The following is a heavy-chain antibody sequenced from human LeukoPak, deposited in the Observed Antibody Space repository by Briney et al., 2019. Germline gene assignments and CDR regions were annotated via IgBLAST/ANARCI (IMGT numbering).Heavy chain of an antibody. V-gene: IGHV1-46*01. D-gene: IGHD2-15*01. Sequence: GASVKVSCKASGYTFTSYYMHWVRQAPGQGLEWMGIINPSGGSTSYAQKFQGRVTMTRDMSTSTVYMELSSLRSEDTAVYYCAREILPVHCDGGSCYSFDNWGQGTLVTVSS. CDR1: GYTFTSYY. CDR3: AREILPVHCDGGSCYSFDN. CDR2: INPSGGST. J-gene: IGHJ4*02.